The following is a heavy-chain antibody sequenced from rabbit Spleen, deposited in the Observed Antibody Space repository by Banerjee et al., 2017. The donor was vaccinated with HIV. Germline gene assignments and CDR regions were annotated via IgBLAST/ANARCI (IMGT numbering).Heavy chain of an antibody. J-gene: IGHJ4*01. CDR1: GFSFSSTYY. CDR2: IDTGFGATT. D-gene: IGHD2-1*01. Sequence: QEQLVESGGGLVQPEGSLTLTCTVYGFSFSSTYYMCWVRQAPGKGLEWIACIDTGFGATTYYASWAKGRFTISKTSSTTVTLQMTSLTAADTATYFCATYVDYDGDFNLWGPGPLVTVS. V-gene: IGHV1S45*01. CDR3: ATYVDYDGDFNL.